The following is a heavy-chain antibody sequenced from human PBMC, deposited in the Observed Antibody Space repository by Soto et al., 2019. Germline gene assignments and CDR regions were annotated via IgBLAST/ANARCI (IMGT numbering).Heavy chain of an antibody. CDR1: GFSFSSYG. Sequence: QVQLVESGGGVVQPGRSLRLSCAASGFSFSSYGMHWVRQAPGKGLEWVAVIWYDGSNKYYADSVKGRFTISRDNSKNSLYLQMNTLRAEDTAVYYCARDPPSYYYDSSGYYRYYYYYGMDVG. J-gene: IGHJ6*01. D-gene: IGHD3-22*01. V-gene: IGHV3-33*01. CDR3: ARDPPSYYYDSSGYYRYYYYYGMDV. CDR2: IWYDGSNK.